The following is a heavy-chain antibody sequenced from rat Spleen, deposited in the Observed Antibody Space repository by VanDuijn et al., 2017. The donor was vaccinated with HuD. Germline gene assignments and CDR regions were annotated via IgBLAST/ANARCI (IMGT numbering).Heavy chain of an antibody. CDR1: GFTFSDYY. D-gene: IGHD1-2*01. CDR3: VRHRDYYNSYVYAFDY. Sequence: EVQLMESDGGLVRPGRSLKLSCAASGFTFSDYYMAWVRQAPTEGLEWVATFSYDGRTTYYRDSVKGRFTISRDNAKSTLYLQMDSLRSEDTATYYCVRHRDYYNSYVYAFDYWGQGVMVTVSS. CDR2: FSYDGRTT. J-gene: IGHJ2*01. V-gene: IGHV5-29*01.